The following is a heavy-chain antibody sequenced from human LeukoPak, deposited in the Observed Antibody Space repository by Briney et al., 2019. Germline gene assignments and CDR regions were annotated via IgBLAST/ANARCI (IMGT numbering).Heavy chain of an antibody. Sequence: PSETLSLTCAVYGGSFSAYYWSWIRQPPGKGLEWIGEINHRGSTNYNPSLKSRVTISVDTSKNQFSLKLSSVTAADTAVYYCARARITIFGVVFPPWKDFDYWGQGTLVTVSS. D-gene: IGHD3-3*01. V-gene: IGHV4-34*01. CDR2: INHRGST. CDR3: ARARITIFGVVFPPWKDFDY. CDR1: GGSFSAYY. J-gene: IGHJ4*02.